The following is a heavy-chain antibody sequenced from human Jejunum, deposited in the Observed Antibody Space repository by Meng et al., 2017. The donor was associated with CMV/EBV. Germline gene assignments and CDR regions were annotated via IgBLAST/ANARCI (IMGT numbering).Heavy chain of an antibody. V-gene: IGHV3-23*01. CDR1: GLTFSSYG. Sequence: SGLTFSSYGMGWVRQAPGKGLEWVSGISDTGSSTYYADSVKGRFTISRDNSKNTLYLQMNSLRAEDTAVYYCAKDRLTIAFLDYWGQGTQVTVSS. J-gene: IGHJ4*02. D-gene: IGHD3-10*01. CDR2: ISDTGSST. CDR3: AKDRLTIAFLDY.